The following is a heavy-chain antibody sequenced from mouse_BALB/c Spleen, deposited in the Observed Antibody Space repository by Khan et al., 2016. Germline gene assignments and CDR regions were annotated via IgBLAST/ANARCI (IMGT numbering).Heavy chain of an antibody. J-gene: IGHJ4*01. Sequence: EVQLQESGPSLVKPSQTLSLTCSVTGDSITRGYWNWIRKFPGNKLEFMGYISYSGSINYNPSLRSRISITRDTSKNQYYLQLNSAITEDTATYYCARCYYAMDYWGPGASVTVSS. CDR1: GDSITRGY. V-gene: IGHV3-8*02. CDR3: ARCYYAMDY. CDR2: ISYSGSI.